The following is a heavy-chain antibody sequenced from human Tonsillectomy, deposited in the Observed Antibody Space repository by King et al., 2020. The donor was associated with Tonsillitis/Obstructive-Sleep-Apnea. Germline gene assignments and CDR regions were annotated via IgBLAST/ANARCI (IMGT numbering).Heavy chain of an antibody. CDR1: AFAFAYYT. Sequence: VQLVESGGGLVKPGGSLMLSCEASAFAFAYYTFDWVRQAPGKGLEGGSSFDATVNHVYYADSVKGRFTISRDKDKKSLYLEMTSLRADDTAVYYCARDLSIAYFDYWGQGTLVTVSS. J-gene: IGHJ4*02. CDR3: ARDLSIAYFDY. V-gene: IGHV3-21*01. CDR2: FDATVNHV.